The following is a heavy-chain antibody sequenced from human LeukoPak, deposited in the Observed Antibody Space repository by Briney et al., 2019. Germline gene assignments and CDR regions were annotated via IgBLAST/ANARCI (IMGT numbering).Heavy chain of an antibody. CDR1: GFTFSSYW. Sequence: GGSLRLSCAASGFTFSSYWMSWVRQAPGKGLEWVANIKQDGSEKYYVDSVKGRFTISRDNAKNSLYLQMNSLRAEDTAVYYCARGVEGSSSAADYWGQGTLVTVSS. D-gene: IGHD6-6*01. CDR2: IKQDGSEK. J-gene: IGHJ4*02. V-gene: IGHV3-7*01. CDR3: ARGVEGSSSAADY.